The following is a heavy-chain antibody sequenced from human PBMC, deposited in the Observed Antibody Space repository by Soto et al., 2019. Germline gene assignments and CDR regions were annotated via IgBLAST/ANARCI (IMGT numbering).Heavy chain of an antibody. CDR2: IYYSGST. CDR3: ARLDGYDHYFDY. CDR1: GGSISSHY. D-gene: IGHD5-12*01. J-gene: IGHJ4*02. V-gene: IGHV4-59*08. Sequence: PSETLSLTCTVSGGSISSHYWSWIRQPPGQGLEWIGYIYYSGSTNYNPSLKSRVTISVGTSKSQFSLRLSSVTAADTAVYFCARLDGYDHYFDYRGQGALVTVSS.